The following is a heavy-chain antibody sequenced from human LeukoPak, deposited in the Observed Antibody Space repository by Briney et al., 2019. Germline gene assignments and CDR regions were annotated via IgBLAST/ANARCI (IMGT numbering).Heavy chain of an antibody. CDR3: TTAPVGYCSGGSCYPFDY. D-gene: IGHD2-15*01. Sequence: PGGSLRLSCAASGFTFSSHWMSWVRQAPGKGLEWVANIKKDGSEKYYVDSVKGRFTISRDNAKTSLYLQMNSLRAEDTAVYYCTTAPVGYCSGGSCYPFDYWGQGTLVTVSS. V-gene: IGHV3-7*01. J-gene: IGHJ4*02. CDR1: GFTFSSHW. CDR2: IKKDGSEK.